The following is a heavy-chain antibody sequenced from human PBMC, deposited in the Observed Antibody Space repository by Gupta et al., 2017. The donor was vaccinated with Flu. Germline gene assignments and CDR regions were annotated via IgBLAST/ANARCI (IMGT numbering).Heavy chain of an antibody. CDR3: ARLWETIYYYNMDV. CDR2: IIPIFGTA. V-gene: IGHV1-69*06. Sequence: HAPGQGLEWMGVIIPIFGTANYAQKFQGRVTITADKSTSTAYMELGSLRSEDTAVYYCARLWETIYYYNMDVWGQGTTVTVSS. J-gene: IGHJ6*02. D-gene: IGHD3-16*01.